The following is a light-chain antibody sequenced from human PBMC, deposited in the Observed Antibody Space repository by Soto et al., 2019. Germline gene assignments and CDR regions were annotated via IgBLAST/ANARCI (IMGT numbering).Light chain of an antibody. CDR1: QSVSSNY. CDR2: GAS. CDR3: QQYGSSPMYT. V-gene: IGKV3-20*01. Sequence: EIVLTQSPGPLSLSPGERATLACRASQSVSSNYLAWYQQKPGQSPSLLIYGASSRATGIPDRFSGSGSGADFTLTISSLEPEDFAVYYCQQYGSSPMYTFGRGTKVEIK. J-gene: IGKJ2*01.